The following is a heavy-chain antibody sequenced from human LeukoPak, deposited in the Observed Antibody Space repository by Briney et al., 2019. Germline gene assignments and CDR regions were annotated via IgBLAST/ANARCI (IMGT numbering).Heavy chain of an antibody. Sequence: PSETLSLTCTVSGGSISSYYWSWIRQPPGKGLEWIGYIYYSGSTNYNPSLKSRVTISVDTSKNQFSLKLSSVTAADTAVYYCASTGYSNGWYGFWFDPWGQGTLVTVSS. V-gene: IGHV4-59*01. J-gene: IGHJ5*02. D-gene: IGHD6-19*01. CDR1: GGSISSYY. CDR2: IYYSGST. CDR3: ASTGYSNGWYGFWFDP.